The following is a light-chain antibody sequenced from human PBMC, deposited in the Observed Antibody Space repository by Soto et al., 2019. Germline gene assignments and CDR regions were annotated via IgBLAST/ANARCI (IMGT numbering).Light chain of an antibody. V-gene: IGKV1-39*01. CDR3: QQSYSTVTWT. Sequence: DIQMTQSPSSLSASVEDRVTITCRASQSISSYLNWYQQKPGKAPKLLIYAASSLQSGVPSRFSGSGSGTDFTLTISSLQPDDFATYYCQQSYSTVTWTFGQGTKVDIK. CDR2: AAS. CDR1: QSISSY. J-gene: IGKJ1*01.